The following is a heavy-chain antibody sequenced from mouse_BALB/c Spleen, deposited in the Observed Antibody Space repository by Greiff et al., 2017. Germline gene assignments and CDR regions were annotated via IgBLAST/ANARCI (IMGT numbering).Heavy chain of an antibody. D-gene: IGHD1-1*01. Sequence: EVKLVESGGGLVKPGGSLKLSCAASGFTFSDYYMSWVRQTPEKRLEWVANISDGGSYTYYPDSVKGRFTISRDTAKNNLYLHMSSLKSEDTAMYYCARYDYGLDYWGQGTTLTVSS. CDR1: GFTFSDYY. V-gene: IGHV5-4*02. J-gene: IGHJ2*01. CDR3: ARYDYGLDY. CDR2: ISDGGSYT.